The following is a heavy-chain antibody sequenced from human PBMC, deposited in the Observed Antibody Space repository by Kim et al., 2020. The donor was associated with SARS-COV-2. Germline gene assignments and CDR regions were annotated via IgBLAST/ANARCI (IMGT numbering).Heavy chain of an antibody. CDR3: AKDGAGPYTTGWYYFD. V-gene: IGHV3-23*01. Sequence: GGSLRLSCAASGFTFSTYAMSWVRQAPGKGLEWVSSISGSSGSVYYAESVKGRFTISRDSSKTTLYLQMNTLRAEDTAVYYCAKDGAGPYTTGWYYFD. CDR1: GFTFSTYA. D-gene: IGHD6-19*01. CDR2: ISGSSGSV. J-gene: IGHJ4*01.